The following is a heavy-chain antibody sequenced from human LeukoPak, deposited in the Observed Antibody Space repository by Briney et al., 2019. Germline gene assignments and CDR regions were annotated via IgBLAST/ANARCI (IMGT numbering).Heavy chain of an antibody. Sequence: PGGSLRLSCAASGFIFDNYGMNWVRQAPGKGLEWVSGINWNGGSTAYADSVKGRFTISRDNAKNSLFLQMNSLRAEDTALYYCASRTWGISTFDIWGQGTMVTVPS. J-gene: IGHJ3*02. D-gene: IGHD7-27*01. CDR1: GFIFDNYG. CDR2: INWNGGST. V-gene: IGHV3-20*04. CDR3: ASRTWGISTFDI.